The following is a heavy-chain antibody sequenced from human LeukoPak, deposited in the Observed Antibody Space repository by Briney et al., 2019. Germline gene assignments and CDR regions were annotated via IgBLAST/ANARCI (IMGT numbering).Heavy chain of an antibody. J-gene: IGHJ5*02. CDR1: GFTFSSYA. D-gene: IGHD3-16*01. CDR3: ARESGSYLWRSWLNP. Sequence: PGGSLRLSCAASGFTFSSYAMHWVRQAPGKGLEWVAVISYDGSNKYYSDSVKGRFTISRDNSKNTLYLQMNSLRAEDTAVYYCARESGSYLWRSWLNPWGQGTLVTVSS. CDR2: ISYDGSNK. V-gene: IGHV3-30*04.